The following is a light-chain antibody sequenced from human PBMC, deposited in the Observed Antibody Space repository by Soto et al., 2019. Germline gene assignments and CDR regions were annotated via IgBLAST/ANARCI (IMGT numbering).Light chain of an antibody. CDR3: QQRSNWPLT. CDR1: KDVSSY. J-gene: IGKJ4*01. V-gene: IGKV3-11*01. Sequence: EIVLPRPPATLSLSPGEKATLPCRASKDVSSYLAWYHQKPAQPPRLLIFDASNRATGIPPRFSGSGSGTDFTLTISSLEPEDFAVYYCQQRSNWPLTFGGGTKVEIK. CDR2: DAS.